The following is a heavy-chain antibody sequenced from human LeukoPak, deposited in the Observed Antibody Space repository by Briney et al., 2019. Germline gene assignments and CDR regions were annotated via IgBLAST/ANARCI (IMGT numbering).Heavy chain of an antibody. D-gene: IGHD5-12*01. V-gene: IGHV3-21*01. J-gene: IGHJ4*02. CDR3: ARKGGGYYFDY. CDR1: GFTFSSYS. Sequence: GGSLRLSCAASGFTFSSYSMNWVRQAPGKGLEWVSSISSSSSYIYYADSVKGRFTISRDNAKNSLYLRMNSLRAEDTAVYYCARKGGGYYFDYWGQGTLVTVSS. CDR2: ISSSSSYI.